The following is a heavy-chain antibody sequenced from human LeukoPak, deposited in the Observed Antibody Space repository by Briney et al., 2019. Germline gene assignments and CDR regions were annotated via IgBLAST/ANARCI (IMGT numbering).Heavy chain of an antibody. V-gene: IGHV1-69*13. CDR2: IIPIFGTA. J-gene: IGHJ4*02. Sequence: SVKVSCKASGGTFSSYAISWVRQAPGQGLEWMGGIIPIFGTANYAQKFQGRVTITADESTSTAYMELSSLRSEDTAVYYCARGPIPYCGGDCYPRGYFDYWGQGTLVTVSS. CDR3: ARGPIPYCGGDCYPRGYFDY. D-gene: IGHD2-21*02. CDR1: GGTFSSYA.